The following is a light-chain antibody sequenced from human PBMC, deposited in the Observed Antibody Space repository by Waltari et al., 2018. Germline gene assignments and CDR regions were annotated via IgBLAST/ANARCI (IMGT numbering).Light chain of an antibody. V-gene: IGKV3-11*01. CDR1: QSVSSY. J-gene: IGKJ4*01. CDR3: QQRSKWFT. Sequence: EVVLTQSPATLALSPGARVTLSCRASQSVSSYLAWYQQKPGQAPRLLIYDASKRATGIPARFTVSGSGTHFTLTISSLEPEDFAVYYCQQRSKWFTFGGGTKVEIK. CDR2: DAS.